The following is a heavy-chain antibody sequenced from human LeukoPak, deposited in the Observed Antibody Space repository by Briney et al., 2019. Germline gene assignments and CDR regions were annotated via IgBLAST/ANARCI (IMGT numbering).Heavy chain of an antibody. Sequence: GASVKVSCKASGYTFTGYYMHWVRQAPGQGLEWMGIINPSGGSTSYAQKFQGRVTMTRDTSTSTVYMELSSLRSEDTAVYYCAREGVGATRSGYLNWFDPWGQGTLVTVSS. CDR3: AREGVGATRSGYLNWFDP. J-gene: IGHJ5*02. V-gene: IGHV1-46*01. D-gene: IGHD1-26*01. CDR1: GYTFTGYY. CDR2: INPSGGST.